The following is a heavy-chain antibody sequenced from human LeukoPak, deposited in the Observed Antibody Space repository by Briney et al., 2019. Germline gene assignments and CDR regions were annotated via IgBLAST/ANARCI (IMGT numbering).Heavy chain of an antibody. CDR2: INPNSGGT. V-gene: IGHV1-2*02. J-gene: IGHJ6*02. CDR3: ARDRSYGMDV. Sequence: ASVTVSFKASGYTFTGYYMHWVRQAPGQGLEWMGWINPNSGGTNYAQKFQGRVTMTRDTSISTAYMELSRLRSDDTAVYYCARDRSYGMDVWGQGTTVTVSS. CDR1: GYTFTGYY.